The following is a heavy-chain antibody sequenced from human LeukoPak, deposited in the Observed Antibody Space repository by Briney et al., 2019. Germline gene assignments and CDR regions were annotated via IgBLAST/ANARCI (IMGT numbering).Heavy chain of an antibody. CDR3: ARGGIAAAGTSY. V-gene: IGHV3-21*01. CDR1: GFTFSSYS. Sequence: PGGSLGLSCAASGFTFSSYSMNWVRQAPGKGLDWVSSISSSSSYIYYADSVKDRFTISRDNAKNSLYLQMNSLRAEDTAVYYCARGGIAAAGTSYWGQGTLVTVSS. J-gene: IGHJ4*02. CDR2: ISSSSSYI. D-gene: IGHD6-13*01.